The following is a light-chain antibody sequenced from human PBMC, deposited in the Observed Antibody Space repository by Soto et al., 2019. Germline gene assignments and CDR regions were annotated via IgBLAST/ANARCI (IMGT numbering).Light chain of an antibody. CDR1: SSDIGGYSF. CDR2: EVS. V-gene: IGLV2-14*01. J-gene: IGLJ2*01. CDR3: TSYSRTYTLV. Sequence: QSALTQPASGSGAPGQSITIFCTGTSSDIGGYSFVSWYQQHPGKTPKLVIYEVSNRPSGVSDRFSGSRSGNTASLTISGLQAEDEADFYCTSYSRTYTLVFGGGTKLTVL.